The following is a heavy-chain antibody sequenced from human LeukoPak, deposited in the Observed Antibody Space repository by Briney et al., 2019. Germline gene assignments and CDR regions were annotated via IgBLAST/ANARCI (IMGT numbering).Heavy chain of an antibody. J-gene: IGHJ6*03. Sequence: GGSLRLSCAASGFTFSSYGMHWVRQAPGKGLEWVSVIYSGGSTYYADSVKGRFTISRDNSKNTLYLQMNSLRTEDTAVYYCVRAGAETGGFYHMDVWGEGTTVTVSS. V-gene: IGHV3-53*03. D-gene: IGHD3-10*01. CDR1: GFTFSSYG. CDR3: VRAGAETGGFYHMDV. CDR2: IYSGGST.